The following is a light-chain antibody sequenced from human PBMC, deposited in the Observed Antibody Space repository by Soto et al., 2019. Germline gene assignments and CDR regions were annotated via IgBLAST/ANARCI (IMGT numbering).Light chain of an antibody. J-gene: IGLJ2*01. CDR2: DVS. CDR3: ASWDDRLGAVI. CDR1: SSDVGGYDF. V-gene: IGLV2-14*03. Sequence: QSALTRPASVSGSPGQSITISCTGTSSDVGGYDFVSWYQHHPGKAPRLMIYDVSHRPSGVSDRFSASKSGNTASLTISGLLAEDEADYYCASWDDRLGAVIFGGGTKVTVL.